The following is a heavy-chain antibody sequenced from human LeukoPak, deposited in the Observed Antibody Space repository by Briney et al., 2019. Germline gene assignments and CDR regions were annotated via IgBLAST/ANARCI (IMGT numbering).Heavy chain of an antibody. CDR3: AKDDYYDSSGDPNWFDP. Sequence: PGGSLRLSCAASGFTFSSYGMHWVRQAPGKGLEWVAVISYDGNDKYYADSVKGRFTISRDNSKNTPYLQMNSLRAEDTAVYFCAKDDYYDSSGDPNWFDPWGQGTLVTVSS. CDR2: ISYDGNDK. V-gene: IGHV3-30*18. D-gene: IGHD3-22*01. CDR1: GFTFSSYG. J-gene: IGHJ5*02.